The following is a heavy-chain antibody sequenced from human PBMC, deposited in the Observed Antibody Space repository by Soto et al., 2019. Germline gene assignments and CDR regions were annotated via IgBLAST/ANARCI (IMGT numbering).Heavy chain of an antibody. CDR3: ARGAGYGDYGDY. D-gene: IGHD4-17*01. CDR1: GFSLRGYS. Sequence: EVQLVESGGGLVQPGGSLRLSCAASGFSLRGYSMSWVRQAPGKGLXXVSYISGTGSSIYADSVKGRFTXXXXXXXXSVYLQMNSLGDDDTAVYYCARGAGYGDYGDYWGQGTLVTVSS. CDR2: ISGTGSSI. V-gene: IGHV3-48*02. J-gene: IGHJ4*02.